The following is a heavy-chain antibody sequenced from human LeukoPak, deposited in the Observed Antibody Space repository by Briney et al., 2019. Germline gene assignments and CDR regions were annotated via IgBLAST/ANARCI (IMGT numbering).Heavy chain of an antibody. Sequence: GGSLRLSCAASGFTFSSYAMSWVRQASGKGLEWVSAISGSGGSTYYADSVKGRFTISRDNSKNTLYLQMNSLRAEDTAVYYCAKGGYSSGWYSDRGGHFDYWGQGTLVTVSS. V-gene: IGHV3-23*01. CDR3: AKGGYSSGWYSDRGGHFDY. J-gene: IGHJ4*02. CDR2: ISGSGGST. CDR1: GFTFSSYA. D-gene: IGHD6-19*01.